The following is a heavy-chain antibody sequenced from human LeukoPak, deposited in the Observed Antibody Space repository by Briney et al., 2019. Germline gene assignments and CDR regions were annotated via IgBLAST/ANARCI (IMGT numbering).Heavy chain of an antibody. CDR1: EFSFETYW. Sequence: GGSLRLSCVALEFSFETYWMSWVRQAPGKGPEWVSNINEDGSEKHYVGSVRGRLTISRDNADNSLHLQMNSLRPEDMDVYYCARGETMDVWGKGTTVTVSS. D-gene: IGHD5-24*01. CDR3: ARGETMDV. V-gene: IGHV3-7*01. J-gene: IGHJ6*03. CDR2: INEDGSEK.